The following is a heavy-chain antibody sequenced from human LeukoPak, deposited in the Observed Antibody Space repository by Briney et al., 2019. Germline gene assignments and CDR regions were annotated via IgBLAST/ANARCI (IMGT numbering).Heavy chain of an antibody. Sequence: GGSLRLPCAASGFTFSSYGMHWVRQAPGKGLEWVAVISYDGSNKYYADSVKGRFTISRDNSKNTLYLQMNSLRAEDTAVYYCAKALEKDIVVVPAVMDYWGQGTLVTVSS. CDR1: GFTFSSYG. CDR3: AKALEKDIVVVPAVMDY. V-gene: IGHV3-30*18. CDR2: ISYDGSNK. J-gene: IGHJ4*02. D-gene: IGHD2-2*01.